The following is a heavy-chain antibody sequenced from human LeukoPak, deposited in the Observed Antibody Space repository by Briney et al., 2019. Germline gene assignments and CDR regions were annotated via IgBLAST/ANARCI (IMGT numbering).Heavy chain of an antibody. D-gene: IGHD4-17*01. CDR2: ISANGGST. Sequence: GGSLRLSCAASGFTFSSFAMSWVRQAPGKGLEWVSAISANGGSTYYADSVKGRFTIPRDNSKNTLYLQMNSLRAEDTAVYYCAKDRTTVTTPHYWGQGTLATVSS. CDR3: AKDRTTVTTPHY. J-gene: IGHJ4*02. V-gene: IGHV3-23*01. CDR1: GFTFSSFA.